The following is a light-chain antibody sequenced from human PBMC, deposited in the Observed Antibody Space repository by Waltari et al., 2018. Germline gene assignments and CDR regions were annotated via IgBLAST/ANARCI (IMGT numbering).Light chain of an antibody. CDR1: SSNIGAGPA. V-gene: IGLV1-40*01. CDR3: QSCDGHRTDWV. J-gene: IGLJ3*02. CDR2: DNI. Sequence: QSVLTQPPSVSGAPGQTVTISCTGTSSNIGAGPAVHWYQHLPGAAPKVLIYDNINRPSGVSDRFSGSKSGTSASLTITGLRAEDEADYYCQSCDGHRTDWVFGEGTKLTVL.